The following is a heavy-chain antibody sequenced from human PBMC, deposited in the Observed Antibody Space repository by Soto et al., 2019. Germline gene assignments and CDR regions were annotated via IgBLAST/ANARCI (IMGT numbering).Heavy chain of an antibody. D-gene: IGHD2-2*01. V-gene: IGHV3-21*01. CDR2: ISSGSSYI. CDR3: ASRYCSSTSCYLLFGY. Sequence: PGGSLRLSCAASGFTFNSYSMNWVPQAPGKGLKWVPSISSGSSYIYYADSVKGRFTISRDNAKNSLYLQMNSLRAEDTVVYYCASRYCSSTSCYLLFGYWGQGTLVTVSS. CDR1: GFTFNSYS. J-gene: IGHJ4*02.